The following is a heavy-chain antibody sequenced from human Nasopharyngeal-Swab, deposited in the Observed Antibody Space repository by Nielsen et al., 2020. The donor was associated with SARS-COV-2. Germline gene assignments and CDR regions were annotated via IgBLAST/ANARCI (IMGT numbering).Heavy chain of an antibody. Sequence: ASVKVSCKASGYSFTDYYMHGVRQAPGQGREWMGRINPNSGDTNYSQNFQGRVTMTRDTSIKTAYMELSSLRSDDTAVYYCARDDGDVPGVTGSGPPGGFWGQGTLVTVSS. J-gene: IGHJ4*02. CDR2: INPNSGDT. CDR1: GYSFTDYY. V-gene: IGHV1-2*06. CDR3: ARDDGDVPGVTGSGPPGGF. D-gene: IGHD2-8*01.